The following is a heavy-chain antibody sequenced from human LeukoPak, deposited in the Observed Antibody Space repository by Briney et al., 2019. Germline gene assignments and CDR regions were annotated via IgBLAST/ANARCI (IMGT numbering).Heavy chain of an antibody. CDR2: IYYSGST. CDR1: GGSVTSGGYY. V-gene: IGHV4-31*03. CDR3: ARLLGYSGTDHYYFDY. Sequence: SETLSLTCTVSGGSVTSGGYYWSWIRPHPGKGLEWIGYIYYSGSTYYNPSLKSRVTISLDTSKNQFSLKLSSVTAADTAVYYCARLLGYSGTDHYYFDYWGQGTLVTVSS. J-gene: IGHJ4*02. D-gene: IGHD3-10*01.